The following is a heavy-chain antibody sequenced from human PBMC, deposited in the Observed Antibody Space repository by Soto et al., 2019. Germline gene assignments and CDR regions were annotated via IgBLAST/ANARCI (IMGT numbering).Heavy chain of an antibody. CDR3: ARVPGIVGATYYFDY. J-gene: IGHJ4*02. V-gene: IGHV4-38-2*02. CDR2: IYHSGST. Sequence: SETLSLTCTVSGYSISSGYYWGWIRQPPGKGLEWIGSIYHSGSTYYNPSLKSRVTISVDTSKNQFSLKLRSVTAADTAVYYCARVPGIVGATYYFDYWGQGTLVTVSS. D-gene: IGHD1-26*01. CDR1: GYSISSGYY.